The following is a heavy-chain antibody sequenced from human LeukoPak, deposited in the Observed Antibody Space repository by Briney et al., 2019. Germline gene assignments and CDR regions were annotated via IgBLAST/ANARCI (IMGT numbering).Heavy chain of an antibody. D-gene: IGHD3-10*01. CDR1: GFTFSSYW. V-gene: IGHV3-74*01. CDR2: IQSDGSST. J-gene: IGHJ4*02. CDR3: AKPRGYGSGSFDY. Sequence: GGSLRLSCAASGFTFSSYWMHWVRQAPGKGLVWVSRIQSDGSSTTYADSVKGRFTVSRDNSKNTLYLQMNSLRAEDTAVYYCAKPRGYGSGSFDYWGQGTVVIVSS.